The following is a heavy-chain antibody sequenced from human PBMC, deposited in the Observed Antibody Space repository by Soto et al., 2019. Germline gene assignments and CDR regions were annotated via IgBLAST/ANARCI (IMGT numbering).Heavy chain of an antibody. J-gene: IGHJ4*02. CDR3: ARADPVASVGY. CDR2: ISYSGST. V-gene: IGHV4-59*11. CDR1: GGSMSSHY. Sequence: QSLPCTVSGGSMSSHYWTWLRQPPGKGLEWIGYISYSGSTYYNPSLKSRVTISADTSRNQFSLKLSSVIAADTAVYYCARADPVASVGYWGQGTLLTVSS. D-gene: IGHD2-21*01.